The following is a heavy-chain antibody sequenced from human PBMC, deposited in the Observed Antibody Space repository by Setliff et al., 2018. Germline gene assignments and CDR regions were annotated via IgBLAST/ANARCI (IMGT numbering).Heavy chain of an antibody. Sequence: SETLSLTCTVSGGSISTYYWSWIRHLPGKGLKWIGYIDSSGRTYYNPSLKSRIIISADASKNQFSLRLTSVTAADTAVYYCASYYYDSSGSIDYWGQGTLVTVSS. V-gene: IGHV4-59*06. CDR1: GGSISTYY. D-gene: IGHD3-22*01. CDR3: ASYYYDSSGSIDY. J-gene: IGHJ4*02. CDR2: IDSSGRT.